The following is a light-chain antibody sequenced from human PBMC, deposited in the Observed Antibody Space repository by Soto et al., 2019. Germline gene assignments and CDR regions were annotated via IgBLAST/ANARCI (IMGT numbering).Light chain of an antibody. CDR3: QHYNSYSEA. Sequence: DIQVTQSPSTPSGSVGDRVAITFRASQTISSWLAWYQQKPGKAPKLLIYKASTLKSGVPSRFSGSGSGTEFTLTISSLQPDDFATYYCQHYNSYSEAFGQGTKVDI. CDR2: KAS. V-gene: IGKV1-5*03. J-gene: IGKJ1*01. CDR1: QTISSW.